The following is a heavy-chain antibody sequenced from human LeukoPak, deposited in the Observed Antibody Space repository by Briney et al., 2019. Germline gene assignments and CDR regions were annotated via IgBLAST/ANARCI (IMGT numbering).Heavy chain of an antibody. Sequence: SETLSLTCTVSAASFISSSHHWGWIRQSPGKGLEWIGTVYYGRTTYYDPSLDGRVTISLDTSANHFSLQLNSVTAADTAAYYCVRHDGRGGATMGAFDSWGQGSLVTVSS. J-gene: IGHJ5*01. CDR3: VRHDGRGGATMGAFDS. CDR2: VYYGRTT. CDR1: AASFISSSHH. V-gene: IGHV4-39*01. D-gene: IGHD5-12*01.